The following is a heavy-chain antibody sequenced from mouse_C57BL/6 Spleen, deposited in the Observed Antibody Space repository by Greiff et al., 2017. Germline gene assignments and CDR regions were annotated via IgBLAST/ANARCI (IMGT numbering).Heavy chain of an antibody. CDR1: GYTFTSYG. V-gene: IGHV1-81*01. J-gene: IGHJ2*01. CDR3: ARRTVVEGDY. CDR2: IYPRSGNT. Sequence: QVQLQQSGAELARPGASVKLSCKASGYTFTSYGISWVKQRTGQGLEWIGEIYPRSGNTYYNEKFKGKATLTADKSSSTAYMELRSLTSEDSAVYFCARRTVVEGDYWGQGTTPTVSS. D-gene: IGHD1-1*01.